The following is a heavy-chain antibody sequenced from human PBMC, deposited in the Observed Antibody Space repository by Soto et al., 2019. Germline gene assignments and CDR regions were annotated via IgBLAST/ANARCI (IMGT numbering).Heavy chain of an antibody. CDR2: VYQTKFA. J-gene: IGHJ4*02. CDR3: ARGDTRLAQLSHND. Sequence: PSQTLSLTCSVSGGSDTNGGHSWSWIRKAPGKGLEWVGSVYQTKFAYYNPSLRSRVAISLGSSNHQVSLRMTSVTAADTAMYYCARGDTRLAQLSHNDWGEGKLVTVSS. D-gene: IGHD3-16*02. CDR1: GGSDTNGGHS. V-gene: IGHV4-30-2*01.